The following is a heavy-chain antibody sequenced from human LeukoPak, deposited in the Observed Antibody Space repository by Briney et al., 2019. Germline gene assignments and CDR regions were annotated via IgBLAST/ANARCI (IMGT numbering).Heavy chain of an antibody. CDR3: AREGTSGTNLNWLDP. D-gene: IGHD1-1*01. CDR1: GYTFTSYG. J-gene: IGHJ5*02. V-gene: IGHV1-18*01. Sequence: ASVKVSCKASGYTFTSYGISWVRQAPGQGLEWMGWINTYNGNTNYAQKLQGRVTMTTDTSTSTAYMDLRSLRSDDTAVYYCAREGTSGTNLNWLDPWGQGTLVTVSS. CDR2: INTYNGNT.